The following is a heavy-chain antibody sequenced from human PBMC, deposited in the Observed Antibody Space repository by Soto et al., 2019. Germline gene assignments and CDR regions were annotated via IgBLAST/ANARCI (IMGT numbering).Heavy chain of an antibody. V-gene: IGHV1-69*01. D-gene: IGHD3-10*01. CDR3: ASRPNREYWFDP. J-gene: IGHJ5*02. Sequence: QVQLVQSGAEVTKPGSSVKVSCKASGGTFSSYAISWVRQAPGQGLEWMGGIIPIFGTANYAQKFQGRVTITADEATSTAYMELSRLRSEDTAVYYCASRPNREYWFDPWGQGTLVTVSS. CDR2: IIPIFGTA. CDR1: GGTFSSYA.